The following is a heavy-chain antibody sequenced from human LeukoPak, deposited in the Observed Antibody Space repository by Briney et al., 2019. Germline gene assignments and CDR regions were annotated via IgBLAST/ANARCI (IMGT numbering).Heavy chain of an antibody. Sequence: PGGSLRLSCAASGFTFRSYGMHWVRQAPGTGLEWVAVVSPDGNSKYYTESVEGRFTISRNNSRNTLYLQMNSLRAEDTAVYYCAGDHFPGGYSGSYSDIWGQGTMVTVSS. J-gene: IGHJ3*02. V-gene: IGHV3-30*03. CDR2: VSPDGNSK. D-gene: IGHD5-12*01. CDR3: AGDHFPGGYSGSYSDI. CDR1: GFTFRSYG.